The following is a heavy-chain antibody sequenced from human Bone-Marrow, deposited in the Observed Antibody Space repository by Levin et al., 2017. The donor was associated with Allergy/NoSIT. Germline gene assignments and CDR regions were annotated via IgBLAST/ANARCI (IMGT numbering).Heavy chain of an antibody. CDR3: ARHQSDKSGSSYHYHYHGMDV. CDR2: ISSSGRDI. CDR1: GFTFSNYE. J-gene: IGHJ6*02. D-gene: IGHD3-22*01. V-gene: IGHV3-48*03. Sequence: GESLKISCVGSGFTFSNYEMNWVRQAPGKGLEWLSFISSSGRDIFYADALKGRFTVSRDNARNLMYLEMKSLRAEDTAVYYCARHQSDKSGSSYHYHYHGMDVWGQGTTVTVS.